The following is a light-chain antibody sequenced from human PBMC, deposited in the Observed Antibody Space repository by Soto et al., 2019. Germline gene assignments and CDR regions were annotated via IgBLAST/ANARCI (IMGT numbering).Light chain of an antibody. CDR3: QQRSNWPLT. V-gene: IGKV3-11*01. CDR2: DAS. J-gene: IGKJ4*01. CDR1: QSISSH. Sequence: IVLTQSPATLSLSPGERATLSCRASQSISSHLAWYQQKPGQAPRLLMYDASNRATGILARFSGSGSGTDCTRTISSLEPEDVAVYYCQQRSNWPLTFGGGTKVEIK.